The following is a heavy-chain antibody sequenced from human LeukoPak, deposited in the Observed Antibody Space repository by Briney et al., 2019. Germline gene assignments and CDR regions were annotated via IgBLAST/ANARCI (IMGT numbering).Heavy chain of an antibody. J-gene: IGHJ4*02. D-gene: IGHD4-23*01. CDR2: INSDGSTT. CDR3: ARDDYGGRGEFDY. Sequence: GGSLRLSCAASGFTFSSYWIHWVRQAPGKGLVWVSRINSDGSTTSYADSVKGRFTISRDNAKNTLYLQMNSLRAEDTAVYYCARDDYGGRGEFDYWGQGTLVTVSS. V-gene: IGHV3-74*01. CDR1: GFTFSSYW.